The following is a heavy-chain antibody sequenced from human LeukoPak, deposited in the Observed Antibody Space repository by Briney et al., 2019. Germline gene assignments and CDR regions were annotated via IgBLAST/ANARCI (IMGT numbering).Heavy chain of an antibody. CDR2: INPNSGGT. CDR3: ARDRTMVRGVIIMNAIYY. D-gene: IGHD3-10*01. V-gene: IGHV1-2*02. J-gene: IGHJ4*02. CDR1: GYTFTGYY. Sequence: ASVKVSCKASGYTFTGYYMHWVRQAPGQGLEWMGWINPNSGGTNYAQKFQGRVTMTRDTSISTAYMELSRLRSDDTAVYYCARDRTMVRGVIIMNAIYYWGQGTLVTVSS.